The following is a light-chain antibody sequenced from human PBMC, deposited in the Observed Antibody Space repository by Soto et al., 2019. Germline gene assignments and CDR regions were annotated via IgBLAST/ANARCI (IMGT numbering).Light chain of an antibody. J-gene: IGKJ4*01. CDR2: GAS. CDR3: QQYDSSRLT. CDR1: QSVSSSF. Sequence: EIVLTQSPGTPSLSPGERATLSCRASQSVSSSFLAWYQQKPGQAPRLLIYGASSRATGIPARFSGSGSGTDFSLTISRLEPEDFAVYYCQQYDSSRLTFGGGTKVEIK. V-gene: IGKV3-20*01.